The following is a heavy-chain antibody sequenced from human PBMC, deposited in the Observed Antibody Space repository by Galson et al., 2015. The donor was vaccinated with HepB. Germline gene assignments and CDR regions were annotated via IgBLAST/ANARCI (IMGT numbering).Heavy chain of an antibody. CDR2: IWYDGSNK. V-gene: IGHV3-33*01. D-gene: IGHD1/OR15-1a*01. J-gene: IGHJ3*02. CDR1: GFTFSTYG. CDR3: ARDRGITGTSVTFDI. Sequence: SLRLSCAASGFTFSTYGMHWVRQAPGKGLEWVAVIWYDGSNKYYVDSVKGRFTISRDNSKNTVYLQMNSLRAEDTAVYYCARDRGITGTSVTFDIWGQGTMVTVSS.